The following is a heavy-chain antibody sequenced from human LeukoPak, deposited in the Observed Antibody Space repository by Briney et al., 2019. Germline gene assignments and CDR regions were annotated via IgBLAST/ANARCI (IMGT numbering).Heavy chain of an antibody. D-gene: IGHD6-19*01. V-gene: IGHV3-30*02. CDR1: GFTFNTSG. CDR3: AKDFRGSGWFNWFDP. CDR2: IRYDGNKK. J-gene: IGHJ5*02. Sequence: GGSLRLSCAASGFTFNTSGMQWVRQAPDKGLEWVAFIRYDGNKKYYADSVKGRFTITRDNSKNTLYLQMNSLRAEDTAVYYCAKDFRGSGWFNWFDPWGQGTLVTVSS.